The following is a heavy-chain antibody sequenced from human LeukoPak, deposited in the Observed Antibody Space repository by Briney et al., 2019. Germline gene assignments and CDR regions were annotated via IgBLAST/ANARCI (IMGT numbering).Heavy chain of an antibody. V-gene: IGHV4-39*01. D-gene: IGHD2-2*01. Sequence: SETQSLTCTVSGGSISSSSYYWGWIRQPPGKGLEWIGSIYYSGSTYYNPSLKSRVTISVDTSKNQFSLKLSSVTAADTAVYYCARHGPIVVVPAAIGWFDPWGQGTLVTVSS. CDR3: ARHGPIVVVPAAIGWFDP. CDR2: IYYSGST. J-gene: IGHJ5*02. CDR1: GGSISSSSYY.